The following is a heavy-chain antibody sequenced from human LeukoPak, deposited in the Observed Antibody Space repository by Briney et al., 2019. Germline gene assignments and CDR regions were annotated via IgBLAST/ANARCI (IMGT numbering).Heavy chain of an antibody. V-gene: IGHV4-59*01. CDR2: IYYSGSA. CDR3: ARGRLYNSGWPYFDY. D-gene: IGHD6-19*01. Sequence: SETLSLTCTVSGDSISNYYWSWIRQPPGKGLEYIGYIYYSGSANYNPSLKSRVTISLDTSKNQFSLKLSSVTAADTAVYYCARGRLYNSGWPYFDYWGQGTLVTVSS. CDR1: GDSISNYY. J-gene: IGHJ4*02.